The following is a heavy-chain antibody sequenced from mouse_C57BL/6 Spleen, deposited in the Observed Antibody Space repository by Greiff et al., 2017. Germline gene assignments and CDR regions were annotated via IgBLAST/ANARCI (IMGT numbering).Heavy chain of an antibody. CDR3: AKGIYYGYDLGYAMDY. D-gene: IGHD2-2*01. V-gene: IGHV1-55*01. CDR2: IYPGYGST. Sequence: VKLMESGPELVKPGASVKMSCKASGYSFTSYRITWVKQSHGQSLEWIGVIYPGYGSTSYNQKFKSKATLTVDTSSSTAYMQISSLTSEDSAVYYCAKGIYYGYDLGYAMDYWGQGTSVTVSS. CDR1: GYSFTSYR. J-gene: IGHJ4*01.